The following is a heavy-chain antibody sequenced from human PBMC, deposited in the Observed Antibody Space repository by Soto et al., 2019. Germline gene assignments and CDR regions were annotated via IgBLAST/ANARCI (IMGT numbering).Heavy chain of an antibody. CDR1: GFTFNAYA. V-gene: IGHV3-23*01. CDR3: ARVASDYINSVDN. J-gene: IGHJ4*02. D-gene: IGHD4-4*01. Sequence: EVQLLESGGGLVQPGGSLRLSCAASGFTFNAYAMTWVRQAPGKGLEWVSAIGGSGGNRYYADSVRGRFTISSDNSKDTVDMQMNSLRVADKSVYYCARVASDYINSVDNWGQGILVTVSS. CDR2: IGGSGGNR.